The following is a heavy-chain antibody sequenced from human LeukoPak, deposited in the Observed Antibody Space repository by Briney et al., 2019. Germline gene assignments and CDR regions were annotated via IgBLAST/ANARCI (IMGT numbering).Heavy chain of an antibody. J-gene: IGHJ2*01. CDR1: GGSISSYY. CDR3: ARRSYGSYWYFDL. Sequence: SETLSLTCTVSGGSISSYYWSWIRQPPGKGLEWIGYIYYSGSTNYNPSLKSRVTISVDTSKNQFSLKLSSVTAADTAVYYCARRSYGSYWYFDLWGRGTLVTVSS. V-gene: IGHV4-59*08. CDR2: IYYSGST. D-gene: IGHD5-18*01.